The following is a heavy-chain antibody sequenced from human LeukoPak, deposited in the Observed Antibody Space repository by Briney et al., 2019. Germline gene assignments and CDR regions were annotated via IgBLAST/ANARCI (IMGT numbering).Heavy chain of an antibody. V-gene: IGHV4-39*01. J-gene: IGHJ5*02. CDR2: IYYTGKT. D-gene: IGHD3-10*01. Sequence: SETLSLTCTVSVGSISSGSYYWGCIREPPGKGLEWIASIYYTGKTDYNPSLKSRATISVDKSKNQLFLNLTSVTVADTAIYYCARRGVPWGKGNLVTVSS. CDR3: ARRGVP. CDR1: VGSISSGSYY.